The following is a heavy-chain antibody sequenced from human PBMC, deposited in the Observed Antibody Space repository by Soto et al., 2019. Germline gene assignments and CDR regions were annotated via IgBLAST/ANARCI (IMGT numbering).Heavy chain of an antibody. CDR2: INNDGSST. D-gene: IGHD2-15*01. V-gene: IGHV3-74*01. CDR3: AREVCSGGSCFYFGRDN. Sequence: GGSLRLSCAASGFTFSSYWMHWVRQAPGKGLVWVSRINNDGSSTSYADSVKGRFTISRDNAKNTLYLQMSSLRAEDTAVYYCAREVCSGGSCFYFGRDNWAQETLVTVSS. CDR1: GFTFSSYW. J-gene: IGHJ4*02.